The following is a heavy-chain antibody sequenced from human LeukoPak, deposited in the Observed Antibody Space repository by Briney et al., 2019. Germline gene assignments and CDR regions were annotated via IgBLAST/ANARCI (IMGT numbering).Heavy chain of an antibody. J-gene: IGHJ4*02. CDR2: IIPIFGTA. Sequence: SVKVSCKASGGTFSSYAISWVRQAPGQGLEWMGGIIPIFGTANYAQKFQGRVTMTRDTSISTAYMELSRLRSDDTAVYYCARVMVRGVGKDWGQGTLVTVSS. D-gene: IGHD3-10*01. CDR1: GGTFSSYA. V-gene: IGHV1-69*05. CDR3: ARVMVRGVGKD.